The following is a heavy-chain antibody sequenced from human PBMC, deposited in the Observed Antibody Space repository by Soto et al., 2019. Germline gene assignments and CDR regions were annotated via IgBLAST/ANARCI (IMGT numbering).Heavy chain of an antibody. CDR3: ARGGGYSSGCFDR. CDR2: IFTRSSQI. D-gene: IGHD6-19*01. J-gene: IGHJ5*02. V-gene: IGHV3-21*01. Sequence: KPGGSLRLSCTASGFAFSRFNMNWVRQAPGKGVEWVSSIFTRSSQIYYADSVKGRFTISRDEAKNSLFVKMHSLRAEHTAVYYSARGGGYSSGCFDRWRQGTLLPVPS. CDR1: GFAFSRFN.